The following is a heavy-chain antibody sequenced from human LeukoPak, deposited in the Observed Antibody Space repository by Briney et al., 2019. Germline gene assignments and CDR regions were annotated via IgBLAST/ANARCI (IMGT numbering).Heavy chain of an antibody. D-gene: IGHD6-6*01. CDR1: GGSFSGYY. Sequence: SETLSLTCDVYGGSFSGYYWSWIRQPPEKGLEWIGEINHSGSTNYNPSLKSRVTISVDTSKNQFSLKLSSVTAADTAVYYCARSHRIAARLDNWGQGTLVTVSS. V-gene: IGHV4-34*01. CDR3: ARSHRIAARLDN. CDR2: INHSGST. J-gene: IGHJ4*02.